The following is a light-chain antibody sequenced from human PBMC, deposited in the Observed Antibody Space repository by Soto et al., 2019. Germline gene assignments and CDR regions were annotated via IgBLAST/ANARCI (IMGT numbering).Light chain of an antibody. J-gene: IGKJ1*01. CDR3: QQYNDWLWT. V-gene: IGKV3-15*01. Sequence: EIVLTQSPGTLSLSPGERATLSCRPSQSVSSSYLAWYQQKPGQAPRLLIYGASTRATGIPARFSGSGSGTDFTLTISSLQSEDFAVYYCQQYNDWLWTFGQGTKVDIK. CDR1: QSVSSSY. CDR2: GAS.